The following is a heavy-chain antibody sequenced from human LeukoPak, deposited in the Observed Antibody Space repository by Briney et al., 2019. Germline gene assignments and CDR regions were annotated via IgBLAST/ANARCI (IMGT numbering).Heavy chain of an antibody. CDR3: ARDRWEPENWFDS. CDR1: GFTFSRYT. D-gene: IGHD1-26*01. J-gene: IGHJ5*01. V-gene: IGHV3-21*01. Sequence: GGSLRLSCEASGFTFSRYTLNWVRQAPGKGLEWVSSVTSTSAYVHYAESVKGRFTVSRDDAKNSLYLEMHSLRADDTAVYYCARDRWEPENWFDSWGQGTLVIVSS. CDR2: VTSTSAYV.